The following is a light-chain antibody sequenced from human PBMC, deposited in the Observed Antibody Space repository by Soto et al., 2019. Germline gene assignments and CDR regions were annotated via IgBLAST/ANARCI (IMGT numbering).Light chain of an antibody. CDR1: QSVSSSY. CDR3: QRDGSSPSI. V-gene: IGKV3-20*01. Sequence: EIVLTQSPGTLSVSPGERATLSCRASQSVSSSYLAWYQQKPGQAPRLLIYGASSRATGIPDRFSGSGSGAVCTLTISRLEPEDFAVYDCQRDGSSPSIFGKGTKREPK. J-gene: IGKJ1*01. CDR2: GAS.